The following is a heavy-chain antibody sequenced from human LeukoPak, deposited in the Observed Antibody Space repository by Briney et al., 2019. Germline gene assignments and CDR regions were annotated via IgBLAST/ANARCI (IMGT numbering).Heavy chain of an antibody. Sequence: PGGSLRLSCAASGFTCSSYGMHWVRQAPGKGLVWVAFIRYDGSNKHYAASVKGRFTISRDNSKNTLYLQINSLRGEDAAVYYCAKGLYSSGWHESWFDPWGQGTLVTVSP. D-gene: IGHD6-19*01. J-gene: IGHJ5*02. CDR1: GFTCSSYG. V-gene: IGHV3-30*02. CDR3: AKGLYSSGWHESWFDP. CDR2: IRYDGSNK.